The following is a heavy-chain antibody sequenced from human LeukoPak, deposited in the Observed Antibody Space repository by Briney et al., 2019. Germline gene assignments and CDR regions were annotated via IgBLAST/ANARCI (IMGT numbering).Heavy chain of an antibody. CDR2: INHSGST. Sequence: SETLSLTCAVYGGSFSGYYWSWIRQPPGKGLEWIGEINHSGSTNYNPSLKSRVTISVDTSKNQFSLKLSSVTAADTAVYYCARGHYDFWSGYYGSYYYYYMDVWGKGTTDTVSS. CDR1: GGSFSGYY. V-gene: IGHV4-34*01. CDR3: ARGHYDFWSGYYGSYYYYYMDV. D-gene: IGHD3-3*01. J-gene: IGHJ6*03.